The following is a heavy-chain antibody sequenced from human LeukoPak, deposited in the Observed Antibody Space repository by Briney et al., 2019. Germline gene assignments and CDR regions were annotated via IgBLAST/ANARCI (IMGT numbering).Heavy chain of an antibody. CDR2: ISAYNGYT. V-gene: IGHV1-18*01. J-gene: IGHJ5*02. CDR3: ARVGRNRYYSDRSGYVGGWFDP. D-gene: IGHD3-22*01. Sequence: ASVKLSCKASGYTFSSYGISWVRQAPGQGLEWKGWISAYNGYTHYAQKLQDRVTMTTDTSTSTAYMDLRSLRSDDAAVYYCARVGRNRYYSDRSGYVGGWFDPWGQGTLVTVSS. CDR1: GYTFSSYG.